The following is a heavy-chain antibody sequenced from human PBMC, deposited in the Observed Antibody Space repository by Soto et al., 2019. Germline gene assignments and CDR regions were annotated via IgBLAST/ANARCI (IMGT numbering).Heavy chain of an antibody. CDR1: GFTFSSYG. CDR2: ISYDGSNK. V-gene: IGHV3-30*18. J-gene: IGHJ6*02. Sequence: GGSLRLSCXASGFTFSSYGMHWVRQAPGKGLEWVAVISYDGSNKYYADSVKGRFTISRDNSKNTLYLQMNSLRAEDTAVYYCAKDSRGEAYCGGDCFPPYYYGMDVWGQGTTVTVS. CDR3: AKDSRGEAYCGGDCFPPYYYGMDV. D-gene: IGHD2-21*02.